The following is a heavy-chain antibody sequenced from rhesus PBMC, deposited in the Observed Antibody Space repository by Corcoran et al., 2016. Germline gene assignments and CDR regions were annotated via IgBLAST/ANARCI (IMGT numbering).Heavy chain of an antibody. J-gene: IGHJ1*01. CDR1: GFTFGSYA. Sequence: QVQLVQSGAEVKKPGASVKVSCKASGFTFGSYAISWVRQAPGQGLEWMGVTIPLVRITNYEGKFQGRGTITAATSTSTAYMELSSLRSEDTAVYYCARVYYNFWSGLEFWGQGALVTVSS. CDR2: TIPLVRIT. D-gene: IGHD3-3*01. V-gene: IGHV1-198*02. CDR3: ARVYYNFWSGLEF.